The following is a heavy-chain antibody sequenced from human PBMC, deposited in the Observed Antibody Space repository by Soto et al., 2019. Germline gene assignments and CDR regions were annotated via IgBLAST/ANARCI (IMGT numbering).Heavy chain of an antibody. V-gene: IGHV3-23*01. Sequence: EVQLLESGGGLVQPGGSLRLSCAASGFTFRNYALGWVRQAPGKGLEWVSSLIGSGSSTYYADSVKGRFTISRDNSKNTLYLQMDSLRAEDTAVYYCAKIGIFGVVIRCFLDSWGQGSLVTVSS. D-gene: IGHD3-3*01. CDR1: GFTFRNYA. J-gene: IGHJ4*02. CDR2: LIGSGSST. CDR3: AKIGIFGVVIRCFLDS.